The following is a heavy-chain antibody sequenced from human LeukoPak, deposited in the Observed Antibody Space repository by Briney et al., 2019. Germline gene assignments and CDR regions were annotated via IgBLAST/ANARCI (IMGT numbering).Heavy chain of an antibody. CDR3: GKDNPTISH. J-gene: IGHJ4*02. Sequence: PGGSLRLSCTASGFTFSNSGMHWVRQAPGKGLEWVAFIRYDESDKYYADSVKGRFTISRDISKSTLYLQMSSLRPDDTAVYYCGKDNPTISHWGQGTLVTVSS. CDR1: GFTFSNSG. V-gene: IGHV3-30*02. D-gene: IGHD3-3*01. CDR2: IRYDESDK.